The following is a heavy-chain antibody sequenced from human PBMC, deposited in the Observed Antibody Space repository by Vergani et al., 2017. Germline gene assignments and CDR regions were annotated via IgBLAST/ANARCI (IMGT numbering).Heavy chain of an antibody. J-gene: IGHJ4*02. D-gene: IGHD2-2*01. CDR1: GFTFSSYS. Sequence: EVQLLESGGGLVQPGGSLRLSCAASGFTFSSYSMNWVRQAPGKGLEWVSSISSSSSYIYYADSVKGRFTISRYNAKNSLYLQMNSLRAEDTAVYYCARVFCSSTSCYVAAFDYWGQGTLVTVSS. CDR2: ISSSSSYI. V-gene: IGHV3-21*01. CDR3: ARVFCSSTSCYVAAFDY.